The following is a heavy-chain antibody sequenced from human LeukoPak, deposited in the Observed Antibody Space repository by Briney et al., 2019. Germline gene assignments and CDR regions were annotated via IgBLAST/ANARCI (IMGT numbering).Heavy chain of an antibody. Sequence: PGGSLRLSCAASGFTFSSYAMSWVRQAPGKGLEWVSAISGSGGSTYYADSVKGRFTISRDNSKNTLYLQMNSLRAEDTAVYYCAKAYYYDNGASGFDYWGRGTLVTVSS. CDR1: GFTFSSYA. V-gene: IGHV3-23*01. CDR2: ISGSGGST. CDR3: AKAYYYDNGASGFDY. D-gene: IGHD3-22*01. J-gene: IGHJ4*02.